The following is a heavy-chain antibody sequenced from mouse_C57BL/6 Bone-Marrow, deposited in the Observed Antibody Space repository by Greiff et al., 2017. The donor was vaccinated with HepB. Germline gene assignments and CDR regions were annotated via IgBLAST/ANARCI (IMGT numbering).Heavy chain of an antibody. V-gene: IGHV5-4*03. J-gene: IGHJ4*01. CDR2: ISDGGSYT. D-gene: IGHD2-4*01. CDR3: ARGMGYDYDGDYAMDY. CDR1: GFTFSSYA. Sequence: EVKLVESGGGLVKPGGSLKLSCAASGFTFSSYAMSWVRQTPEKRLEWVATISDGGSYTYYPDNGKGRFTRSRDNAKNNLYLQMSHLKSEDTAMYYGARGMGYDYDGDYAMDYWGQGTSVTVSS.